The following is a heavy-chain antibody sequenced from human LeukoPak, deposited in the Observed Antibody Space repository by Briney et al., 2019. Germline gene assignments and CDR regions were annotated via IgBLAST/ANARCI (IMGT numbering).Heavy chain of an antibody. CDR2: ISGSNNTI. CDR3: ARSTYCGGDCYPALGY. CDR1: GFTFSSYS. J-gene: IGHJ4*02. V-gene: IGHV3-48*02. D-gene: IGHD2-21*02. Sequence: GGSLRLSCAASGFTFSSYSMNWVRQAPGKGLEWVSYISGSNNTIYCADSVKGRFSISRDNAKNSLNLRMNSLRDEDTAVYYCARSTYCGGDCYPALGYWGQGTLVTVSS.